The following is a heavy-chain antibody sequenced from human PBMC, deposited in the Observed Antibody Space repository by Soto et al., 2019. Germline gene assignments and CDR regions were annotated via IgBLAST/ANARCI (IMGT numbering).Heavy chain of an antibody. CDR1: GGSISSYD. CDR3: ARLGITVGDAFDI. J-gene: IGHJ3*02. CDR2: IYYSGST. Sequence: SETLCLTCSVSGGSISSYDGSWIRQPPGKGLEWIGYIYYSGSTNYNPSLKSRVTISVDTSKNQFSLKLSSVTAADTAVYYCARLGITVGDAFDIWGQGTMVTVSS. V-gene: IGHV4-59*01. D-gene: IGHD4-4*01.